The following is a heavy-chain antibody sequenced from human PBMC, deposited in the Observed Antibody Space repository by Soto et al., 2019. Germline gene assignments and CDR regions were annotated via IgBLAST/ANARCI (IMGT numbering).Heavy chain of an antibody. Sequence: ESLTISCKGSGYSFTSYWISLVRQMPGKGLEWMGRIDPSDSYTNYSPSFQGHVTISADKSISTAYLQWSSLKASDTAMYYCARSGSGWGHYGMDVWGQGTKVTVYS. V-gene: IGHV5-10-1*01. CDR2: IDPSDSYT. J-gene: IGHJ6*02. CDR1: GYSFTSYW. D-gene: IGHD6-19*01. CDR3: ARSGSGWGHYGMDV.